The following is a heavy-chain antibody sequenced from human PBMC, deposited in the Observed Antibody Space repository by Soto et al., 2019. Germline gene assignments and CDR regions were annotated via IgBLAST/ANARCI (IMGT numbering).Heavy chain of an antibody. CDR2: IIPILGIA. CDR3: ASLAVAAGALDI. Sequence: QVQLVQSGAEVKKPGSSVKVSCKASGGTFSSYTISWVRQAPGQGLEWMGRIIPILGIAKYAQKFQGRGTITADKSTSPASLEPSSLRSEGTAVYYCASLAVAAGALDIWGQATMVTVSS. J-gene: IGHJ3*02. CDR1: GGTFSSYT. D-gene: IGHD6-19*01. V-gene: IGHV1-69*02.